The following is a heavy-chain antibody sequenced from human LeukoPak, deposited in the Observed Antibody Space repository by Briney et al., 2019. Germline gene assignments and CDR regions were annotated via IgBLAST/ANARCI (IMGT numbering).Heavy chain of an antibody. CDR3: WYPFDY. D-gene: IGHD6-13*01. CDR1: GFTFSSYW. Sequence: GGSLRLSCAASGFTFSSYWMHWVRQAPGKGLVWVSRINSDGSNTAYADSVKGRFTISRDNAKNTLYLQMSSLRAEDTAVYYCWYPFDYWGQGTLVTVSS. J-gene: IGHJ4*02. V-gene: IGHV3-74*01. CDR2: INSDGSNT.